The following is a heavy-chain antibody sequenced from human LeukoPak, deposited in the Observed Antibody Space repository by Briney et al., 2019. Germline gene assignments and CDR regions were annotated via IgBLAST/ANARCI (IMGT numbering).Heavy chain of an antibody. CDR3: ARDERTAAAGTEGYFDY. CDR2: ISPYTFNT. V-gene: IGHV1-18*01. CDR1: GYTFSTYG. Sequence: ASVKVSCKASGYTFSTYGISWVRQAPEQGLEWVGWISPYTFNTNPAQKFQDRVTMTTDTSTSTAYMVLSSLRSDDTALYYCARDERTAAAGTEGYFDYWGQGTLVTVSS. J-gene: IGHJ4*02. D-gene: IGHD6-13*01.